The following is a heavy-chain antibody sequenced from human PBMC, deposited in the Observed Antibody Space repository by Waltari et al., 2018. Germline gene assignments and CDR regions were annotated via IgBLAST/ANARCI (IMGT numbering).Heavy chain of an antibody. V-gene: IGHV4-34*01. CDR2: INHSGST. J-gene: IGHJ6*02. Sequence: QVQLQQWDAGLLKPSETLSLTCAVYGGSFSGYYWSWIRQPPGKGLEWIGEINHSGSTNYNPALKSRVTISVDTSKNQFSLKLSSVTAADTAVYYCARSLPGGVYYYYYGMDVWGQGTTVTVSS. CDR3: ARSLPGGVYYYYYGMDV. CDR1: GGSFSGYY. D-gene: IGHD3-10*01.